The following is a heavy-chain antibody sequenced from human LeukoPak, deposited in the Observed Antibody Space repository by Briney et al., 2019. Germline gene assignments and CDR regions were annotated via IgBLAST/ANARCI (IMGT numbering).Heavy chain of an antibody. CDR2: IYYSGST. Sequence: SETLSLTCTVSGGSISSYYWSWIRQPPGKGLEWIGYIYYSGSTNYNPSLKSRVTISVGTSKNQFSLKLSSVTAADTAVYYCARGRPRGSGSYYKANWFDPWGQGTLVTVSS. V-gene: IGHV4-59*12. CDR1: GGSISSYY. D-gene: IGHD3-10*01. CDR3: ARGRPRGSGSYYKANWFDP. J-gene: IGHJ5*02.